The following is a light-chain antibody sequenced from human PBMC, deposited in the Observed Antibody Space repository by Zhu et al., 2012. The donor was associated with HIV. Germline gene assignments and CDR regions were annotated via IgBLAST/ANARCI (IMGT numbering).Light chain of an antibody. CDR2: AAS. CDR3: QQYSTLPPT. J-gene: IGKJ5*01. CDR1: QSVDNNY. Sequence: EIVLTQSPGTLSSSPGERATLSCRASQSVDNNYLAWYQQKPGQAPRLLLFAASSRATGTPDTFSGSGSGTDFTLTINRLDPDDFAVYYCQQYSTLPPTFGQGTRLEIK. V-gene: IGKV3-20*01.